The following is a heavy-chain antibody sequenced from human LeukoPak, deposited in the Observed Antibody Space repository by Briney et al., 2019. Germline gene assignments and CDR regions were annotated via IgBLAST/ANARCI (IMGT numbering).Heavy chain of an antibody. Sequence: ASVKVSCKASGYTFTGYYMHWVRQAPGQGLEWMGRINPNSGGTNYAQKFQGRVTMTRDTSISTAYMELSRLRSDDTAVYYCAGGRRSSSSSGSIDDYWGQGTLVTVSS. D-gene: IGHD6-6*01. J-gene: IGHJ4*02. CDR2: INPNSGGT. V-gene: IGHV1-2*06. CDR1: GYTFTGYY. CDR3: AGGRRSSSSSGSIDDY.